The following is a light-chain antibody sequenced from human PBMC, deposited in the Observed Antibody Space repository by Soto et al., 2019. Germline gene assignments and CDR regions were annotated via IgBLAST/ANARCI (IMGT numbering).Light chain of an antibody. CDR2: GAS. CDR3: QQYGRSPST. J-gene: IGKJ3*01. Sequence: EIVLTQSPGTLSLSPGERATLSCRASQSVSSSYLAWYQQKPGQAPRLLIYGASSRATGIPDRFSGSGSGTYFSLTISILEHEDFAVYYCQQYGRSPSTFGPGTKVDIK. CDR1: QSVSSSY. V-gene: IGKV3-20*01.